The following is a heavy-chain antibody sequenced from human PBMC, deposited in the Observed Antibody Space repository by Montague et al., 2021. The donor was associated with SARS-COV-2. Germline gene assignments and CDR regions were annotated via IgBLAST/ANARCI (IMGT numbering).Heavy chain of an antibody. CDR1: GGSFSGYY. CDR3: ARFPTSYYYDSKAAPATPDAFDI. D-gene: IGHD3-22*01. J-gene: IGHJ3*02. V-gene: IGHV4-34*01. Sequence: SETLSLTCAVCGGSFSGYYWSWIRQPPGKGLEWIGEISHSGSTNYNPSLKSRVTISIDTSKNQFSLKLSSVTAADTAVYYCARFPTSYYYDSKAAPATPDAFDIWGQGTMVTVSS. CDR2: ISHSGST.